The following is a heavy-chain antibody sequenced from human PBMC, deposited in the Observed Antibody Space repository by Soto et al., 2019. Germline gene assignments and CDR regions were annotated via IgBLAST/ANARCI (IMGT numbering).Heavy chain of an antibody. CDR2: FSGSGDST. CDR1: GFTFSSYA. J-gene: IGHJ6*02. D-gene: IGHD3-16*02. V-gene: IGHV3-23*01. Sequence: EVPLLESGGGLVQPGGSLRLSCAASGFTFSSYAMSWVRQAPGKGLEWVSGFSGSGDSTYNADSVKGRFTISRDNSKNTLYLQMNSLRAEDTAVYYCAKDITFGGVIAEYGMDVWGQGTTVTVSS. CDR3: AKDITFGGVIAEYGMDV.